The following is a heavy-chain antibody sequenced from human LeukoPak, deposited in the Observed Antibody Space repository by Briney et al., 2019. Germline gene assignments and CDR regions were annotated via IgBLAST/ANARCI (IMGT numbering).Heavy chain of an antibody. V-gene: IGHV3-23*01. Sequence: GGSLRLSCAASGFTFSSYGMSWVRQAPGKGLEWVSAISGSGGSTYYADSVKGRFTISRDNSKNTLYLQMNSLRAEDTAVYYCARDAASITIFWGLDVWGKGTTVTVSS. CDR1: GFTFSSYG. D-gene: IGHD3-9*01. CDR2: ISGSGGST. J-gene: IGHJ6*04. CDR3: ARDAASITIFWGLDV.